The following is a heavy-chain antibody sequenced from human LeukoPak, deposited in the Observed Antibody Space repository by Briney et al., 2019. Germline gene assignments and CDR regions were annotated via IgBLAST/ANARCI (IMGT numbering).Heavy chain of an antibody. CDR1: GGSISSSSYY. V-gene: IGHV4-39*01. J-gene: IGHJ4*02. CDR3: ARRDLSEFDY. D-gene: IGHD2-21*01. CDR2: IYYSGST. Sequence: SETLSLTCTVSGGSISSSSYYWGWIRQPPGKGLEWIGSIYYSGSTYYNPSLKSRVTISVDTSKNQFSLRLSSVTAADTAVYYCARRDLSEFDYWGQGTLVTVSS.